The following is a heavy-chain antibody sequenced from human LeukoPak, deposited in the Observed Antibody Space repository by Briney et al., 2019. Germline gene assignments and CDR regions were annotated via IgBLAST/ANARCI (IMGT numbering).Heavy chain of an antibody. V-gene: IGHV4-59*12. J-gene: IGHJ4*02. CDR3: AREEMPGKFDY. CDR2: IYYSGST. D-gene: IGHD1-26*01. CDR1: GGSISSYY. Sequence: SETLSLTCTVSGGSISSYYWNWIRQPPGKGLEWIGYIYYSGSTNYNPSLKSRVTISVDTSKNQFSLRLTSVTAADTAMYFCAREEMPGKFDYWGQGILVTVSS.